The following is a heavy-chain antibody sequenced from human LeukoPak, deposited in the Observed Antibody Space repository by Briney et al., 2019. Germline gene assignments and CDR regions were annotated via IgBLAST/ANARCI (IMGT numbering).Heavy chain of an antibody. CDR1: GSTFSAYH. CDR3: AREGYYGSGSPPSLYFDY. CDR2: ISTTGTTI. V-gene: IGHV3-48*03. J-gene: IGHJ4*02. Sequence: GGSLRLSCAASGSTFSAYHVNWVRQAPGKGLEWISYISTTGTTIHYADSVKGRFAISRDNSRSTLYLQMNSLRPEDTAIYYCAREGYYGSGSPPSLYFDYWGQGTLVTVSS. D-gene: IGHD3-10*01.